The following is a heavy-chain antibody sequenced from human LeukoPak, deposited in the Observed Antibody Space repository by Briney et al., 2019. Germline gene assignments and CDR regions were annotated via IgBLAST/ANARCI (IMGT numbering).Heavy chain of an antibody. CDR2: IYYSGST. J-gene: IGHJ4*02. CDR3: ARVSRWAGLDF. D-gene: IGHD5-24*01. V-gene: IGHV4-30-4*01. CDR1: GGSNSSGDKY. Sequence: SETLSLTCIVSGGSNSSGDKYWSWIRQPPGKGREGIGYIYYSGSTYHNPSLKSRLTIPADTSENQFSLHLTSVTAADMAVYFCARVSRWAGLDFWGQGALVTVSS.